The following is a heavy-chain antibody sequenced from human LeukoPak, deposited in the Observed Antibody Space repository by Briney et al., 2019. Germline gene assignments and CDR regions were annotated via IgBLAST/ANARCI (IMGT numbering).Heavy chain of an antibody. CDR2: IYYSGST. Sequence: PSETLSLTCTVSGGSISSYYWSWIRQPPGKGLEWIGYIYYSGSTNYNPSLKSRVTITVDTSKNQFSLKLSSVTAADTAVYYCASARYDFWSGLDYWGQGTLVTVSS. CDR3: ASARYDFWSGLDY. V-gene: IGHV4-59*08. D-gene: IGHD3-3*01. CDR1: GGSISSYY. J-gene: IGHJ4*02.